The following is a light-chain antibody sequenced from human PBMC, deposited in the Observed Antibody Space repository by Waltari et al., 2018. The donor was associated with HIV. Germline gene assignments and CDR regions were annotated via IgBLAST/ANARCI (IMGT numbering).Light chain of an antibody. CDR3: HQYDLPGT. CDR2: GAS. Sequence: TQSPGTLSLSPGERGTLSCRASQTLTSNSLAWYQQKVGQAPRLLIFGASRRATGIPDRFSGSGSGADFTLTISRLEPEDFAVYYCHQYDLPGTFGQGTRVEIK. J-gene: IGKJ1*01. V-gene: IGKV3-20*01. CDR1: QTLTSNS.